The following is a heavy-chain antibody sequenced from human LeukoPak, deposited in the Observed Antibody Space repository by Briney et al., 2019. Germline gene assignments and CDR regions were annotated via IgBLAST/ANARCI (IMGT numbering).Heavy chain of an antibody. J-gene: IGHJ6*03. CDR1: GFTFSSYS. V-gene: IGHV4-34*01. CDR2: INHSGST. Sequence: GSLRLSCVASGFTFSSYSMNWVRQAPGKGLEWIGEINHSGSTNYNPSLKSRVTISVDTSKNQFSLKLSSVTAADTAVYYCARLGRIAATHYYMDVWGKGTTVTVSS. CDR3: ARLGRIAATHYYMDV. D-gene: IGHD6-6*01.